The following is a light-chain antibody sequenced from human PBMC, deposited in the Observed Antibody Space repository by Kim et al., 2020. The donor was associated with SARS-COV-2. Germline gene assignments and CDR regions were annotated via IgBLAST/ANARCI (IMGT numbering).Light chain of an antibody. CDR1: SSSY. V-gene: IGKV3-20*01. CDR2: GAS. J-gene: IGKJ2*01. CDR3: QQYGSSPYT. Sequence: SSSYLAWYQQKPGQAPRLLIYGASSRAAGIPDTFSGSGSGTDFTLTIGRLESEDFAVYYCQQYGSSPYTFGQGTKVDIK.